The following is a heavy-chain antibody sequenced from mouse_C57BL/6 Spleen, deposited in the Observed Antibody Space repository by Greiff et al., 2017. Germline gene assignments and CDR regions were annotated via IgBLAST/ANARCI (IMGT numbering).Heavy chain of an antibody. V-gene: IGHV5-6*02. Sequence: EVKLVESGGDLVKPGGSLKLSCAASGFTFRSYGMSWVRQTPDKRLEWVATISSGGSYTYYPDSVKGRFTISRDNAKNTLYLQMSSLKSEDTAMYYCARHRDYGNYPYYFDYWGQGTTLTVSS. CDR2: ISSGGSYT. D-gene: IGHD2-1*01. J-gene: IGHJ2*01. CDR1: GFTFRSYG. CDR3: ARHRDYGNYPYYFDY.